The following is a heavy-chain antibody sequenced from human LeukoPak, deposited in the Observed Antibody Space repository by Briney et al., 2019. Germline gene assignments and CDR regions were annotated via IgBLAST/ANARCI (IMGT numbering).Heavy chain of an antibody. CDR3: ARDRKWELLFDY. CDR1: GFTFSSYW. J-gene: IGHJ4*02. D-gene: IGHD1-26*01. V-gene: IGHV3-74*01. Sequence: PGGSLRLSCAASGFTFSSYWIHWVRQAPGKGLVWVSRINSDGSSTSYADSVKGRFTISRDNAKNTLYLQMNSLRAEDTAVYYCARDRKWELLFDYWGQGTLVTVSS. CDR2: INSDGSST.